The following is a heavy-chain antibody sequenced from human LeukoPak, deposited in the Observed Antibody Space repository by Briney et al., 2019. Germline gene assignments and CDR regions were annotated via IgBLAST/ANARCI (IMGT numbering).Heavy chain of an antibody. V-gene: IGHV4-59*01. D-gene: IGHD3-10*01. J-gene: IGHJ4*02. CDR3: ARGTAELFDF. CDR2: IYYSGST. CDR1: GGSISSYY. Sequence: SETLSLTCTVSGGSISSYYWGWIRQPPGKGLEWIGYIYYSGSTNYNPSLKSRVTISVDTSKNQFSLKLSSVTAAGTAVYYCARGTAELFDFWGQGTLVTVSS.